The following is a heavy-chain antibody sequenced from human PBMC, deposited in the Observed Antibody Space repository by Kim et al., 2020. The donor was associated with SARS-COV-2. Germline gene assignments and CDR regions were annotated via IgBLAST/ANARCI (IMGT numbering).Heavy chain of an antibody. V-gene: IGHV4-59*08. CDR1: GGSISSYY. CDR2: IYYSGRT. CDR3: ARVLEGYSSGWYADY. Sequence: SETLSLTCTVSGGSISSYYWSWIRQPPGKGLEWIGYIYYSGRTNYNPSLKSRVTISVDTSKNQFSLKLSSVTAADTDVYYCARVLEGYSSGWYADYCGQGALVTVSS. J-gene: IGHJ4*02. D-gene: IGHD6-19*01.